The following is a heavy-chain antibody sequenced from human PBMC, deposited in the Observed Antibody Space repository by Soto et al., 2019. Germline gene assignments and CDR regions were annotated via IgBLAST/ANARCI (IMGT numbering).Heavy chain of an antibody. V-gene: IGHV3-23*01. CDR2: ISSTGGTA. Sequence: VQLLDSGGGLVQPGGSLRLSCAASGFTFSSYAMGWVRQAPGKGLEWVSGISSTGGTADYADSVKGRFTISRDNSRNQMNLQMRSLRADDTAICYCVKDRWNVAAAEVFDSWGQGTLVTVSS. D-gene: IGHD6-13*01. CDR3: VKDRWNVAAAEVFDS. J-gene: IGHJ4*02. CDR1: GFTFSSYA.